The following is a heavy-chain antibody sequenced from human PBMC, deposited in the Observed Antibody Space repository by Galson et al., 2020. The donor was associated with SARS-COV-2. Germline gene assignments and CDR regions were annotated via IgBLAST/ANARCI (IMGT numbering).Heavy chain of an antibody. CDR2: VDHRGNT. CDR3: VSVDEAFDP. CDR1: GGSVRSSTYY. V-gene: IGHV4-39*07. Sequence: SETLSLTCSVSGGSVRSSTYYWGWIRQPPGKGLAWVGSVDHRGNTFHNPALKSRLTMSVDTSKNQFSLNLASVTAADTAVYFCVSVDEAFDPWGQGTQVTVSS. J-gene: IGHJ5*02.